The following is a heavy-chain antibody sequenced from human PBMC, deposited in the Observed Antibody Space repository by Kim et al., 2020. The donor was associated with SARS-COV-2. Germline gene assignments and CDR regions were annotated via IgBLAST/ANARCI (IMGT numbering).Heavy chain of an antibody. CDR3: AKGWFGELQVQH. Sequence: GGSLRLSCAASGFTFSSYAMSWVRQAPGKGLEWVSAISGSGGSTYYADSVKVRFTISRDNSKNTLYLQMNSLRAEDTAVYYCAKGWFGELQVQHWGQGTLVTVSS. D-gene: IGHD3-10*01. V-gene: IGHV3-23*01. CDR2: ISGSGGST. CDR1: GFTFSSYA. J-gene: IGHJ1*01.